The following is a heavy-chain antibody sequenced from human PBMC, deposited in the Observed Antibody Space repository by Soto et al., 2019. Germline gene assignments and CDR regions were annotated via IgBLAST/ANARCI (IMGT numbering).Heavy chain of an antibody. CDR2: IYYSGST. CDR3: ARYFEYSSSNSHYFDY. Sequence: QVQLQESGPGLVKPSQTLSLTCTVSGGSISSGDYYWSWIRQPPGKGLEWIGYIYYSGSTYYNQSHNIRVTITVDTSKNQFSLKLSSVTAADTAVYYCARYFEYSSSNSHYFDYWGQGTLVTVSS. J-gene: IGHJ4*02. V-gene: IGHV4-30-4*01. CDR1: GGSISSGDYY. D-gene: IGHD6-6*01.